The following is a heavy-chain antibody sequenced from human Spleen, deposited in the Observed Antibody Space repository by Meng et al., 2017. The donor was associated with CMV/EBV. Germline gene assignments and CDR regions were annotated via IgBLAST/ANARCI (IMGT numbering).Heavy chain of an antibody. CDR3: VRGMGTD. CDR1: GFTLSTYW. D-gene: IGHD5-24*01. Sequence: SLRLSCAASGFTLSTYWMHWVRQVPGKGLVWVSRINSDGNLIGYADSVKGRFTVTRDNAKNMLYLQMNSLRAEDTAVYYCVRGMGTDWGQGTLVTVSS. J-gene: IGHJ4*02. V-gene: IGHV3-74*01. CDR2: INSDGNLI.